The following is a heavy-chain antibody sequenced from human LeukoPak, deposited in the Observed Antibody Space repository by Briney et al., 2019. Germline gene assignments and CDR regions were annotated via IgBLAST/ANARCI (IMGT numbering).Heavy chain of an antibody. CDR1: GFTFSNYW. D-gene: IGHD1-26*01. Sequence: PGGSLRLSCAASGFTFSNYWIHWVRQVPGKGLVWVSRINPAGNYRNYADSVKGRFTISRDNSKNTLYLQMNSLRAEDTAVYYCGSSQSAFDIWGQGTMVTVSS. CDR2: INPAGNYR. V-gene: IGHV3-74*01. J-gene: IGHJ3*02. CDR3: GSSQSAFDI.